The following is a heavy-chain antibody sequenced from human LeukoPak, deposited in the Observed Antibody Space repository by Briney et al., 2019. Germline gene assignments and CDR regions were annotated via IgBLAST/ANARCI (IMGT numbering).Heavy chain of an antibody. CDR1: GYTFTSYG. V-gene: IGHV1-18*01. J-gene: IGHJ1*01. Sequence: ESSVKVSCKASGYTFTSYGISWVRQAPGQGLEWMGWISAYNGNTNYAQKLQGRVTMTTDTSTSTAYMELRSLRSADPAVYYCARDHAYYYDSSGYEQYFQHWGQGTLVTVSS. CDR2: ISAYNGNT. CDR3: ARDHAYYYDSSGYEQYFQH. D-gene: IGHD3-22*01.